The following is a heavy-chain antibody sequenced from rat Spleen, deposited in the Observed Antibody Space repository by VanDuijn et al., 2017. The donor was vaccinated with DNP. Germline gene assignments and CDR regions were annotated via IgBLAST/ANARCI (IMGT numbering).Heavy chain of an antibody. CDR1: GFTFSNYD. CDR3: TTETYYYDGYYAMDA. J-gene: IGHJ4*01. Sequence: EVQLVESGGGLVQPGRSMKLSCAASGFTFSNYDMAWVRQAPKKGLEWVATISYDGSSTYYRDSVKGRFTISRDNAKSTLYLQMDSLRSEDTATYYCTTETYYYDGYYAMDAWGQGTSVTVSS. D-gene: IGHD1-12*02. V-gene: IGHV5-7*01. CDR2: ISYDGSST.